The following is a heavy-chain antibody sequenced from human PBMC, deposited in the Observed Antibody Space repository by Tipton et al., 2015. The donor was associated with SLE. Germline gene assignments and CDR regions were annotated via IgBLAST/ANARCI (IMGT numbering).Heavy chain of an antibody. CDR1: GFIVSNNY. D-gene: IGHD2-8*02. CDR3: AREGPRTGDVCYALRYFDL. V-gene: IGHV3-66*01. J-gene: IGHJ2*01. Sequence: LRLSCEASGFIVSNNYMSWVRQAPGKGLEWVSVIYSSGSRFYADTVKGRFTISRDNSKNTVYLQMNSLRDEDTAEYYCAREGPRTGDVCYALRYFDLWGRGTLVTVSS. CDR2: IYSSGSR.